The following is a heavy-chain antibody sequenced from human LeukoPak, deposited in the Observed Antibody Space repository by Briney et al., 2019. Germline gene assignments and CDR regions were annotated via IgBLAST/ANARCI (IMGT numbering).Heavy chain of an antibody. V-gene: IGHV4-39*07. CDR3: ARERAAAAYYYYYMDV. J-gene: IGHJ6*03. Sequence: SETLSLTCTVSGGSISSSSYYWGWIRQPPGKGLEWIGSIYYSGSTYYNPSLKSRVTISVDTSKNQFSLKLSSVTAADTAVYYCARERAAAAYYYYYMDVWGKGTTVTVSS. D-gene: IGHD6-13*01. CDR1: GGSISSSSYY. CDR2: IYYSGST.